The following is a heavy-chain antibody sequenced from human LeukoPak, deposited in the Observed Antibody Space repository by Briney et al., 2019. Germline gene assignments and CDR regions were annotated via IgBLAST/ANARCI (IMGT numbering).Heavy chain of an antibody. Sequence: SETLSLTCAVYGGSFSGHYWGWIRQPPGKGLEWIGEINHSGSTYYNPSLKSRLTISVDTSKNQFSLKLSSVTAADTAVYYCARVTLVATLDYWGQGTLVTVSS. D-gene: IGHD5-12*01. J-gene: IGHJ4*02. V-gene: IGHV4-34*09. CDR1: GGSFSGHY. CDR2: INHSGST. CDR3: ARVTLVATLDY.